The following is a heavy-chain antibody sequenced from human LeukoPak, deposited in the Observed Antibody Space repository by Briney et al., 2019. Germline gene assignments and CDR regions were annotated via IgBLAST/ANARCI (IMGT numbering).Heavy chain of an antibody. D-gene: IGHD1-26*01. CDR3: ARALIVGATFDY. V-gene: IGHV4-59*01. J-gene: IGHJ4*02. CDR2: IYYSGST. CDR1: GGSISSYY. Sequence: SETLSLTCTVSGGSISSYYWSWIRQPPGKGLKWIGYIYYSGSTNYNPSLKSRVTISVDMSKNQFSLKLSSVTAADTAVYYCARALIVGATFDYWGQGTLVTVSS.